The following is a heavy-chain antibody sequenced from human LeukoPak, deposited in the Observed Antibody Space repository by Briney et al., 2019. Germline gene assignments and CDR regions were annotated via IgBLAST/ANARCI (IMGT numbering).Heavy chain of an antibody. Sequence: SETLSLTCAVSGGSFSDYQWNWIRQSPGKGLEWLGEISHSGTTTYNPSLKSRVTISVDTSKNQFSLRLRSVTAADTAVYYCARGLVWRFLLDSRRDSFDIWGQGATITVSS. CDR1: GGSFSDYQ. D-gene: IGHD3-16*01. CDR3: ARGLVWRFLLDSRRDSFDI. J-gene: IGHJ3*02. V-gene: IGHV4-34*01. CDR2: ISHSGTT.